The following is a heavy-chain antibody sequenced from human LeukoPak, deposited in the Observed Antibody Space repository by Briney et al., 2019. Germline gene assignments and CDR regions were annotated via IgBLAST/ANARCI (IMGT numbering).Heavy chain of an antibody. CDR1: GGSISSGTYY. CDR3: ARDAGYCSGGSCHFYGMDV. Sequence: PSETLSLTCTVSGGSISSGTYYWSWIRQPPGKGLEWIGYIYYSGSTNYNPSLKSRVTISVDTSKNQFSLKLSSVTAADTAVYYCARDAGYCSGGSCHFYGMDVWGQGTTVTVSS. D-gene: IGHD2-15*01. CDR2: IYYSGST. J-gene: IGHJ6*02. V-gene: IGHV4-61*01.